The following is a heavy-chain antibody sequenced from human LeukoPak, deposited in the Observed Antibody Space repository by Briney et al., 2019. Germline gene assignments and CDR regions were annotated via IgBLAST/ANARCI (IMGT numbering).Heavy chain of an antibody. D-gene: IGHD3-16*01. CDR3: ARVGLYYDYVLDY. CDR1: GGSFSGYY. J-gene: IGHJ4*02. CDR2: INHSGST. Sequence: SETPSLTCAVNGGSFSGYYWSWIRQPPGKGLEWIGEINHSGSTNYNPSLKSRVTISVDTSKNQFSLKLSSVTAADTAVYYCARVGLYYDYVLDYWGQGTLVTVSS. V-gene: IGHV4-34*01.